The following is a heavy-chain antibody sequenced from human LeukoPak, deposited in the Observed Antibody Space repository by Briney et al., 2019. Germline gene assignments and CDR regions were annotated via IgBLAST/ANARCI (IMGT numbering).Heavy chain of an antibody. V-gene: IGHV3-30-3*01. J-gene: IGHJ4*02. Sequence: SGGSLRLSCAASGFTFSSYATHWVRQAPGKGLEWVAVISYDGSNKYYADSVKGRFTISRDNSKNTLYLQMNSLRAEDTAVYYCARGSTVTTDYWGQGTLVTVSS. CDR1: GFTFSSYA. CDR2: ISYDGSNK. D-gene: IGHD4-17*01. CDR3: ARGSTVTTDY.